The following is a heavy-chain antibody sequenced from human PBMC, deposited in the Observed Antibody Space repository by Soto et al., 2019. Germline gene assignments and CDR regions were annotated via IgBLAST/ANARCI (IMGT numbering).Heavy chain of an antibody. J-gene: IGHJ4*02. Sequence: GGSVKVYVKASEGRFGNSAVNWVRQTPGQGLEWLGGFIPVYRTLNYAQKFQGRVTITADESTGTAYMTLSSLASDDPAVYYCATGVIWIGYFTVDSWGQGTRVTVSS. V-gene: IGHV1-69*13. CDR1: EGRFGNSA. CDR2: FIPVYRTL. D-gene: IGHD3-3*01. CDR3: ATGVIWIGYFTVDS.